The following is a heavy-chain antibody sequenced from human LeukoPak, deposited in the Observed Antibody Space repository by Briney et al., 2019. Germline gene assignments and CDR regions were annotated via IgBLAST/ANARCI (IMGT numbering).Heavy chain of an antibody. CDR2: IYYSGST. J-gene: IGHJ4*02. D-gene: IGHD5-24*01. V-gene: IGHV4-39*07. CDR3: ASTMGGGGYNGNFDY. CDR1: GGSISSSSYY. Sequence: PSETLSLTCTVSGGSISSSSYYWGWIRQPPGKGLEWIGSIYYSGSTYYNPSLKSRVTISVDTSKNQFSLKLSSVTAADTAVYYCASTMGGGGYNGNFDYWGQGTLVTVSS.